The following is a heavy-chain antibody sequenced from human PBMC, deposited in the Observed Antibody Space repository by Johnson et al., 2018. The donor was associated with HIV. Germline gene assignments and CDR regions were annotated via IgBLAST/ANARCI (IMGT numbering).Heavy chain of an antibody. CDR1: GFTFSDYY. CDR2: IGAAGEA. D-gene: IGHD6-19*01. Sequence: VQLVESGGGLVKPGGSLRLSCAASGFTFSDYYMSWIRQAPGKGLEWVSAIGAAGEAYYPGSVKGRFSISRENAKNSVYLQLNDLRAGDTAMFYCARRRPGSASYSDPFDIWGQGTMVTVSS. CDR3: ARRRPGSASYSDPFDI. V-gene: IGHV3-13*01. J-gene: IGHJ3*02.